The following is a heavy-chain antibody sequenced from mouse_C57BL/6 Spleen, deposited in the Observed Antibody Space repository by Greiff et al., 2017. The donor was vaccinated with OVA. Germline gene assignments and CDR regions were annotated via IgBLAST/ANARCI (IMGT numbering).Heavy chain of an antibody. Sequence: QVQLKQPGAELVKPGASVKLSCKASGYTFTSYWMHWVKQRPGQGLEWIGMIHPNSGSTNYNEKFKSKATLTVDKSSSTAYMQLSSLTSEDSAVYYCARDVSSHWYFDVWGTGTTVTVSS. V-gene: IGHV1-64*01. CDR2: IHPNSGST. J-gene: IGHJ1*03. CDR3: ARDVSSHWYFDV. D-gene: IGHD1-1*01. CDR1: GYTFTSYW.